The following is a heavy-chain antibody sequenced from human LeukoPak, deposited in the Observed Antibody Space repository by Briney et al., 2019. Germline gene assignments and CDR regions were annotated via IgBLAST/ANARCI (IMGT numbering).Heavy chain of an antibody. CDR2: IYTSGST. CDR3: ASTFHSSGWRYFQH. V-gene: IGHV4-4*07. J-gene: IGHJ1*01. D-gene: IGHD6-19*01. Sequence: PSETLSLTCTVSGGSISSYYWSWIRQPAGKGLEWIGRIYTSGSTNYNPSLKSRVTISVDTSKNQFSLKLSSVTAADTAVYYCASTFHSSGWRYFQHWGQGTLVTVSS. CDR1: GGSISSYY.